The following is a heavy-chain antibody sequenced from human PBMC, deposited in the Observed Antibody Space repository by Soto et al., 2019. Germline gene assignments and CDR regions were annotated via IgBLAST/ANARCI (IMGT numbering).Heavy chain of an antibody. J-gene: IGHJ6*02. D-gene: IGHD3-10*02. V-gene: IGHV3-21*01. CDR3: VRDYVMDV. CDR1: RFTFSGDA. CDR2: ISTTSTYI. Sequence: AGSLRLSCAASRFTFSGDAMNWVRQAPGKGLEWVSSISTTSTYIYYADSVKGRFTISRDNANNSLHLQMNSLRAEDTAVYYCVRDYVMDVWGQGTTVTVSS.